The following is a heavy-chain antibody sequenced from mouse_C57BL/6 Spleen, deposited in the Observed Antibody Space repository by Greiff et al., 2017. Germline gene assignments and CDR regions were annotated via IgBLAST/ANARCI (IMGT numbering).Heavy chain of an antibody. CDR3: ARGELRVYFDV. D-gene: IGHD1-1*01. V-gene: IGHV1-53*01. CDR2: INPSNGGT. Sequence: QVQLQQSGTELVKPGASVKLSCTASGYTFTSYWMHWVKQRPGQGLEWIGNINPSNGGTNYNEKFKSQATLTVDKSSSTAYMQLSSLPSEDYAVYYCARGELRVYFDVWGTGTTVTVSS. J-gene: IGHJ1*03. CDR1: GYTFTSYW.